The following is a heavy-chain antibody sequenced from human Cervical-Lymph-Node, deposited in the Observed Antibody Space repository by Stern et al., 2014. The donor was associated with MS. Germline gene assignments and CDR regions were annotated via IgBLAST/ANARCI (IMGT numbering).Heavy chain of an antibody. CDR3: ARVHDTYGFGMDV. CDR1: GYTFSSYA. D-gene: IGHD4-17*01. CDR2: VIPIFGTA. J-gene: IGHJ6*02. V-gene: IGHV1-69*01. Sequence: QLVQSGAEVKKPGSSVKVSCKASGYTFSSYAINWVRQAPGQGLEWIGGVIPIFGTANYAQNFQGRVTITADESTRTASMELSSLRSEDTAVYYCARVHDTYGFGMDVWGQGTTVTVSS.